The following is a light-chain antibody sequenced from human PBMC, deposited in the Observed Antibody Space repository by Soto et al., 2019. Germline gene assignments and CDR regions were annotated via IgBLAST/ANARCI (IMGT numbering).Light chain of an antibody. J-gene: IGKJ1*01. V-gene: IGKV3-20*01. Sequence: EIVMTQSPASLSVSPGEGATLSCRASQTVSSKLAWYQQKPGQAPRLLIYGASGRATGIPDRFSGSGSGTDFTLTISSLEPEDFAVYYCQQYGSAPRTFGQGTKVDIK. CDR3: QQYGSAPRT. CDR2: GAS. CDR1: QTVSSK.